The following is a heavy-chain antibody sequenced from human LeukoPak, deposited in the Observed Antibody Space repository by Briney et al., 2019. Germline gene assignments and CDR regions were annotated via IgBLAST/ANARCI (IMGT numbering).Heavy chain of an antibody. CDR3: ARGQMGGATF. CDR1: GYTFTGYY. V-gene: IGHV1-8*02. CDR2: MNPNSGNT. Sequence: ASVKVSCKASGYTFTGYYMHWVRQATGQGLEWMGWMNPNSGNTGYAQKFQGRVTMTRNTSISTAYMELSSLRSEDTAVYYCARGQMGGATFWGQGTLVTVSS. J-gene: IGHJ4*02. D-gene: IGHD1-26*01.